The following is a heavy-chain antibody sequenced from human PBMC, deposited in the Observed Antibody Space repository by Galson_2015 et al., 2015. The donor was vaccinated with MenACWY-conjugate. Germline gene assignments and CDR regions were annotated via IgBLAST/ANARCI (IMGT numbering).Heavy chain of an antibody. J-gene: IGHJ6*02. V-gene: IGHV1-69*04. Sequence: SVKVSCKASGGTFTTFGISWVRQAPGQGLECVGRVIPILGEVTYAQEFKGRVTITADKSTWTAYMELSSLRSDDTAVYYCAGGVAGGYNCYCLDFWVQGTTVIVSS. D-gene: IGHD6-19*01. CDR2: VIPILGEV. CDR1: GGTFTTFG. CDR3: AGGVAGGYNCYCLDF.